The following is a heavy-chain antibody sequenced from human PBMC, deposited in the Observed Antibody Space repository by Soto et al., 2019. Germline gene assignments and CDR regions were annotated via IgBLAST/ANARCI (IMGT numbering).Heavy chain of an antibody. CDR2: IIGSGGAT. V-gene: IGHV3-23*01. Sequence: GGSLRLSCAASGYRCSHYVMRWVRQAPGKGLEWVSSIIGSGGATLYADSVKGRFTISRDNSKNTLYLQMNSLRAEDTAVYYCAKVLATLPARSYGTDVWGQGLTVPVSS. J-gene: IGHJ6*02. D-gene: IGHD3-16*01. CDR1: GYRCSHYV. CDR3: AKVLATLPARSYGTDV.